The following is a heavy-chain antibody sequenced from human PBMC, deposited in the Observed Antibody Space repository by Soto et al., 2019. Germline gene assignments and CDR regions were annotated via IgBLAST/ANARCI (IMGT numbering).Heavy chain of an antibody. CDR2: VSMDSDTI. D-gene: IGHD3-3*01. J-gene: IGHJ6*02. CDR3: ARLYYDYV. Sequence: GGSLRLSCRASGSDFSTYSMNWVRQAPGKGLEWIAYVSMDSDTIHYADSVKGRFTISRDDAENSLFLQMSSLRDEDTATYYCARLYYDYVWGQGTTVTVSS. CDR1: GSDFSTYS. V-gene: IGHV3-48*02.